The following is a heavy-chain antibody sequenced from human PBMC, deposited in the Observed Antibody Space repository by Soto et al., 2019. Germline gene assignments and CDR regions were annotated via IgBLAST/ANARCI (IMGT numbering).Heavy chain of an antibody. D-gene: IGHD6-19*01. CDR1: GDSVSSNSAA. CDR2: TYYRSKWYN. CDR3: ARIYSSGWYPGYYYGMDV. Sequence: PSQTLSLTCAISGDSVSSNSAAWNWIRQSPSRGLEWLGRTYYRSKWYNDYAVSVKSRITINPDTSKNQFSLQLNSVTPEDTAVYYCARIYSSGWYPGYYYGMDVWGQGTTVTVSS. J-gene: IGHJ6*02. V-gene: IGHV6-1*01.